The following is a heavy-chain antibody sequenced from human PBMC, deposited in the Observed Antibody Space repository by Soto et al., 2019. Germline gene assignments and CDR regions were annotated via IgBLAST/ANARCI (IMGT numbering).Heavy chain of an antibody. CDR1: GYNFPTYW. Sequence: PGESLKISCQGSGYNFPTYWIAWVRQMPGKGLEWMGVIFPADSDTRYNPSFQGQVTISADQSISTSDLQWSSLKASDTAMYYCARLAGDYEDSDYYFGMDVWGQGTTVTVSS. CDR2: IFPADSDT. J-gene: IGHJ6*02. CDR3: ARLAGDYEDSDYYFGMDV. V-gene: IGHV5-51*01. D-gene: IGHD4-17*01.